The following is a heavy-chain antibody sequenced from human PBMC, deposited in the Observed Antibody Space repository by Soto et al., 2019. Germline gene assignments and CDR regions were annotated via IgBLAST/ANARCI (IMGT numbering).Heavy chain of an antibody. CDR1: GFTFSNYY. V-gene: IGHV1-46*01. CDR3: ARERFVDYDGMDV. J-gene: IGHJ6*02. D-gene: IGHD3-10*01. CDR2: INPTATRT. Sequence: QVQLVQSGAEVKKPGASVKISCKASGFTFSNYYIHWVRQAPGQGREWLGVINPTATRTTYAQSFQGRVTLTRDTSTSTVYMELSSLRSEDTAVYYCARERFVDYDGMDVWGQGTTVTVSS.